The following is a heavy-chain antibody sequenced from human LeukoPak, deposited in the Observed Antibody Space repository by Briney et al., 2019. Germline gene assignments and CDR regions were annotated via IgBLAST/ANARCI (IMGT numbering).Heavy chain of an antibody. J-gene: IGHJ4*02. CDR2: IKEDGSEK. V-gene: IGHV3-7*03. CDR3: AKDSDYDYVWGSYRYTEALDY. D-gene: IGHD3-16*02. CDR1: GFTFSNYW. Sequence: PGGSLRLSCAASGFTFSNYWMSWVRQAPGKGLEWVANIKEDGSEKSYVDSVKGRFTISRDNAKNSLYLQMNSLRADDTAVYYCAKDSDYDYVWGSYRYTEALDYWGQGTLVTVSS.